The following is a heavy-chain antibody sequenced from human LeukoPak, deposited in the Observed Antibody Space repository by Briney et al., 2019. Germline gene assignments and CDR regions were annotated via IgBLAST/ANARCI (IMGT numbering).Heavy chain of an antibody. CDR3: AKYIVATNSNLVAATRRYFDY. CDR2: ISSKGSTI. V-gene: IGHV3-11*01. D-gene: IGHD2-15*01. CDR1: GFTLSYYY. J-gene: IGHJ4*02. Sequence: PGGALRLACGASGFTLSYYYMSSVRQATGKGLEWVSYISSKGSTIYYADSVKGRVNIYSDNAKKSVYVQMKSWRAGDTAVYYCAKYIVATNSNLVAATRRYFDYWGQGNLVTVSS.